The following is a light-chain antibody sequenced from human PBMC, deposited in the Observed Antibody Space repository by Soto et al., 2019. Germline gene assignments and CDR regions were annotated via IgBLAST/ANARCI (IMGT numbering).Light chain of an antibody. CDR3: QQYYTTPPT. V-gene: IGKV4-1*01. Sequence: DIVMTQSPDSLAVSLGERATINCKSSQSVLYSSNNKNYLAWYQQKPGQPPKLLIYWASTRESGVPDRVSGSGSGTDFTLTIASLQAEDVAVYYCQQYYTTPPTFGQGTKVDI. J-gene: IGKJ1*01. CDR1: QSVLYSSNNKNY. CDR2: WAS.